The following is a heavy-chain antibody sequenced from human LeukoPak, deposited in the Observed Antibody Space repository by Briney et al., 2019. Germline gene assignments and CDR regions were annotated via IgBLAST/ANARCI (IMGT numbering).Heavy chain of an antibody. D-gene: IGHD3-10*01. J-gene: IGHJ4*02. V-gene: IGHV3-13*01. CDR3: ARAVAAARGVNYFDY. CDR2: IGTNGDT. CDR1: GFTFSNYD. Sequence: PGRSLRLSCAASGFTFSNYDMHWVRQVTGKYLEWVSAIGTNGDTYYPGSVKGRFTISRENAKNSLYLQMNSLRAGDTAVYYCARAVAAARGVNYFDYWGQGTLVTVSS.